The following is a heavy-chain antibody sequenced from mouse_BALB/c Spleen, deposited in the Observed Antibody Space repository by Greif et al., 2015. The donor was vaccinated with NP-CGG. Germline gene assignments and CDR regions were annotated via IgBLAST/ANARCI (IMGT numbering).Heavy chain of an antibody. Sequence: EVKLEESGGGLVKPGGSLKLSCAASGFTFSSYAMSWVRQTPEKRLEWVASISSGGSTYYPDSVKGRFTISRDNARNTLFLQMSSLRAEDTAMYYCARGEGDYDDWGQGTTLTVSS. D-gene: IGHD2-4*01. CDR1: GFTFSSYA. V-gene: IGHV5-6-5*01. CDR3: ARGEGDYDD. J-gene: IGHJ2*01. CDR2: ISSGGST.